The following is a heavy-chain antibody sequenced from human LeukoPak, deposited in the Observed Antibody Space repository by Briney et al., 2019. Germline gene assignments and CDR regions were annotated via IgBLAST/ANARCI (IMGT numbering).Heavy chain of an antibody. CDR3: ARDPTDSTPINEVGATAY. D-gene: IGHD1-26*01. CDR2: IYSGGST. V-gene: IGHV3-66*01. J-gene: IGHJ4*02. Sequence: GGSLRLSWAASGFTVSSEYMSWVRQAPGKGLEWVPIIYSGGSTYYADSVKGRFTISRDNSKNTLYLQMNNLRAEDTAVYYCARDPTDSTPINEVGATAYWGQGTLVIVSS. CDR1: GFTVSSEY.